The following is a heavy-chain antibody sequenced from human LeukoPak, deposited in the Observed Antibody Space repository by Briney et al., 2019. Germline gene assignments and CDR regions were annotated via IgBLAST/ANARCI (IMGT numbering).Heavy chain of an antibody. J-gene: IGHJ4*02. D-gene: IGHD4-23*01. CDR3: ARHIAYGGNYDY. Sequence: SETLSLTCAVYGGSFSGYYWSWIRQPPGKGPEWIGEINHSGSTNYNPSLKSRVTISVDTSKNQFSLKLSSVTAADTAVYYCARHIAYGGNYDYWGQGTLVTVSS. V-gene: IGHV4-34*01. CDR2: INHSGST. CDR1: GGSFSGYY.